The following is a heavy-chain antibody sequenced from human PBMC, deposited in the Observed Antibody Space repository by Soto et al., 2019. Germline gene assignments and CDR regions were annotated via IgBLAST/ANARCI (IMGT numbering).Heavy chain of an antibody. V-gene: IGHV3-23*01. CDR1: VFTFSSYA. CDR2: ISGSGGST. J-gene: IGHJ4*02. D-gene: IGHD3-3*01. CDR3: AKEKSEFDY. Sequence: LRLSCASSVFTFSSYAISWVRQAPGKGLEWVSAISGSGGSTYYADSVKGRFTISRDNSKNTLYLQMNSLRVEDTAVYYCAKEKSEFDYWGQGTLVTVSS.